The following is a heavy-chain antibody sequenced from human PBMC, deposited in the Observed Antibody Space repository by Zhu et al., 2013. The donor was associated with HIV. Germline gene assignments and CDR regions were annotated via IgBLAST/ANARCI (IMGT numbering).Heavy chain of an antibody. Sequence: QVQLVQSGAEVKEPGASVKISCKASGYTFTTYWMHWVRQAPGQGLEWMGGIIPLFGTTDYTQRFQGRVTITAVTSTKTAYLEIHSLTSEDTAEYYCARDGGGATAFDYWGQGTLVTVS. CDR1: GYTFTTYW. CDR2: IIPLFGTT. CDR3: ARDGGGATAFDY. D-gene: IGHD2-21*01. J-gene: IGHJ4*02. V-gene: IGHV1-46*01.